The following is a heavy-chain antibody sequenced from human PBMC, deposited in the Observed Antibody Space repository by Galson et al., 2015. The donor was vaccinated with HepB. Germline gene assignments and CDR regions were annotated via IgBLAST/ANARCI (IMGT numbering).Heavy chain of an antibody. J-gene: IGHJ3*02. D-gene: IGHD3-3*01. CDR3: AREGPFSSGYYNRAFDI. V-gene: IGHV3-30*04. Sequence: SLRLSCAASGFTFSSFAIHWVRQAPGKGLEWVAVISYEGRVKKHADSVKGRFTVSRDNSKNRVHLQMDSLRPEDTAVYYCAREGPFSSGYYNRAFDIWGQGTMVSVSS. CDR1: GFTFSSFA. CDR2: ISYEGRVK.